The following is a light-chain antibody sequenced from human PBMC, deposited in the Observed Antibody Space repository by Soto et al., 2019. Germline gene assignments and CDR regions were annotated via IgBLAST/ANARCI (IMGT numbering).Light chain of an antibody. Sequence: DIQMTQSPSTLSASVGDRVTITCRASQGIANYLAWYQQKPSKVPQLLIYAASTLQSGVPSRFSGSGSGTDFTLTISSLQPEYVATYYCQKYNSAPRMFGQGTKVDIK. CDR3: QKYNSAPRM. J-gene: IGKJ1*01. CDR1: QGIANY. CDR2: AAS. V-gene: IGKV1-27*01.